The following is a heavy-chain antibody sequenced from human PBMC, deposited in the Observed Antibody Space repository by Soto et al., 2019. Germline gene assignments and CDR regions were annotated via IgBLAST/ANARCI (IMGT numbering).Heavy chain of an antibody. J-gene: IGHJ1*01. D-gene: IGHD2-2*01. CDR1: GFSFSSSW. CDR2: INSDGSST. Sequence: VQLVESGGGLVQPGGSLRLSCAASGFSFSSSWMHWVRHAPGKGLVWVSRINSDGSSTTYADSVKGRFTSSRANAKNTLYLHMNSLTPAYPAVYGCPKGDAAAKRYCQHWGQGTLFTVSS. CDR3: PKGDAAAKRYCQH. V-gene: IGHV3-74*01.